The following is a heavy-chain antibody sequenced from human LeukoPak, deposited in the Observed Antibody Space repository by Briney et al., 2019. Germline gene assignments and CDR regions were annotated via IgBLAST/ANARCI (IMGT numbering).Heavy chain of an antibody. D-gene: IGHD2-2*01. CDR1: GGSISSGSYY. Sequence: SQTLSLTCTVSGGSISSGSYYWSWIRQPAGKGLEWIGRIYTSGSTNYNPSLKSRVTISVDTSKNQFSLKLSSVTAADTAVYYCARGYCSSTSCYQDDAFDIWGQGTMVTVSS. J-gene: IGHJ3*02. CDR2: IYTSGST. V-gene: IGHV4-61*02. CDR3: ARGYCSSTSCYQDDAFDI.